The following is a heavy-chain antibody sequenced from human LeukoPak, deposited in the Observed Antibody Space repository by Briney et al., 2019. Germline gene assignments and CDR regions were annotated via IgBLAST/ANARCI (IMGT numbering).Heavy chain of an antibody. Sequence: PSETLSLTCTVSGGSISSGSYYWSWIRQPAGKGLEWIGRIYTSGSTNYNPSLKSRVTISVDTSKNHFSLKLSSVTAPDTAVYYCARRPAAPTKWDFWSGDFFDYWGQGTLVTVSS. J-gene: IGHJ4*02. CDR2: IYTSGST. CDR1: GGSISSGSYY. CDR3: ARRPAAPTKWDFWSGDFFDY. D-gene: IGHD3-3*01. V-gene: IGHV4-61*02.